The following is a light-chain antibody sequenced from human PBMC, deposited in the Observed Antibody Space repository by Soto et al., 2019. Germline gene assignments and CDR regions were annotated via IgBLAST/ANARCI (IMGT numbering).Light chain of an antibody. CDR1: QSFRGL. CDR3: QQRHMWPIT. Sequence: EVVLTQSPVTLSLSPGERATLSCRASQSFRGLLAWYQQKPGQAPRLLIYDAYNRATGIPPRFSGSGSGTDFTLTISRLEPEDSAVYYGQQRHMWPITVGQGTRLEIK. J-gene: IGKJ5*01. CDR2: DAY. V-gene: IGKV3-11*01.